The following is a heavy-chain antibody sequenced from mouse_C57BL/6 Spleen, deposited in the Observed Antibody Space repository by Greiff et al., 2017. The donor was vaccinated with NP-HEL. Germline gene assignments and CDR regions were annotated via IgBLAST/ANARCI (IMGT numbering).Heavy chain of an antibody. V-gene: IGHV1-81*01. J-gene: IGHJ1*03. Sequence: QVQLQQSGAELARPGASVKLSCKASGYTFTSYGISWVKQRTGQGLEWIGEIYPRSGNTYYNEKFKGKATLTADKSSSTAYMELRSLTSEDSAVYFCARLYLDWYFDVWGTGTTVTVSS. D-gene: IGHD2-3*01. CDR2: IYPRSGNT. CDR3: ARLYLDWYFDV. CDR1: GYTFTSYG.